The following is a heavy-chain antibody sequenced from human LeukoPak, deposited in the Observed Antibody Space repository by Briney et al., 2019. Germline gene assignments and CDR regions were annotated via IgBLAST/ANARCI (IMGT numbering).Heavy chain of an antibody. D-gene: IGHD1-1*01. J-gene: IGHJ5*02. V-gene: IGHV4-38-2*02. Sequence: SETLSLTCTVSGYSISSGYYWGWIRQPPGKGLEWIGEINHSGSTNYNPSLKSRVTISVDTSKNQFSLKLSSVTAADTAVYYCALTSDPYFNWFDPWGQGTLVTVSS. CDR3: ALTSDPYFNWFDP. CDR2: INHSGST. CDR1: GYSISSGYY.